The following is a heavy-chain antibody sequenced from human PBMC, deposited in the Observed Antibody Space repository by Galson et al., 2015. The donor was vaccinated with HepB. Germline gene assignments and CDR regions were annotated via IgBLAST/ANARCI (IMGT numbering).Heavy chain of an antibody. CDR2: IDWDDDK. V-gene: IGHV2-70*11. CDR1: GFSLSTSGLC. CDR3: ARCTMVRGVIWYCFDY. D-gene: IGHD3-10*01. Sequence: PALVKPTQTLTLTCTFSGFSLSTSGLCVSWIRQPPGKALEWLARIDWDDDKYYSTSLKTRLTISKDTSKNQVVLTMTNMDPVDTATYYCARCTMVRGVIWYCFDYWGQGTLVTVSS. J-gene: IGHJ4*02.